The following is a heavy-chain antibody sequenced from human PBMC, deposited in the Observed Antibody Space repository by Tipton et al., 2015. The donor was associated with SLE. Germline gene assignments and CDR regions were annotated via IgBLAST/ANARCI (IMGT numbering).Heavy chain of an antibody. J-gene: IGHJ4*02. V-gene: IGHV4-59*08. CDR3: ARRLTRDSGYDYFDY. D-gene: IGHD5-12*01. CDR1: GGSISSYY. Sequence: TLSLTCTVSGGSISSYYWSWIRQPPGKGLEWIGYIYYSGSTNYNPSLKSRVTISVDTSKNQFSLKLSPVTAADTAVYYCARRLTRDSGYDYFDYWGQGTLVTVSS. CDR2: IYYSGST.